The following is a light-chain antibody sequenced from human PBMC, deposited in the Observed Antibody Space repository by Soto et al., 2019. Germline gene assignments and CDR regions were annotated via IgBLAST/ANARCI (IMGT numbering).Light chain of an antibody. CDR2: GAS. CDR3: HQYDDLPYT. Sequence: EIVLTQSPGTLSLSPGERATLSCRASQSVSSSYLAWYQQKPGQAPRLLIYGASSRATGIPDRFSGSGSGTDFTLTISRLEPEDFAVYYCHQYDDLPYTFGQGTSLQIK. CDR1: QSVSSSY. J-gene: IGKJ2*01. V-gene: IGKV3-20*01.